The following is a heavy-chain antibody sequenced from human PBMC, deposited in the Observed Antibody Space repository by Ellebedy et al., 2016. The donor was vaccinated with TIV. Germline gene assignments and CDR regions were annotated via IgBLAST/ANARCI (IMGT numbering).Heavy chain of an antibody. V-gene: IGHV3-30*02. J-gene: IGHJ4*02. D-gene: IGHD3-10*01. CDR1: GFTFSTYG. Sequence: GESLKISCAASGFTFSTYGMHWVRQAPGKGLEWVAVIWYDGSNKYYADSVKGRFTISRDNSKNTLSLQMNILRAEDTAVYYCAYGSGYSFDYWGQGTLVTVSS. CDR2: IWYDGSNK. CDR3: AYGSGYSFDY.